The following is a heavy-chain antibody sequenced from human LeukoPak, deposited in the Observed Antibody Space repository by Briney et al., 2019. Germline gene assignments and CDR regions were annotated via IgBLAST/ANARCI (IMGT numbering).Heavy chain of an antibody. CDR2: IKQDGSET. Sequence: PGGSLRLSCETPGLTFSTYWMSWVRQAPGKGLEWVANIKQDGSETYYADSVKGRFTIFRDNAKNSLYLQMDSLRVEDTAVYYCANGDGFDYWGRGTLVIVSS. CDR3: ANGDGFDY. CDR1: GLTFSTYW. V-gene: IGHV3-7*01. J-gene: IGHJ4*02. D-gene: IGHD5-24*01.